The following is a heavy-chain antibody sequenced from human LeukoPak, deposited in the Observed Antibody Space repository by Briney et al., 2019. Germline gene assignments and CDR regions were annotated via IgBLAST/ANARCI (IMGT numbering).Heavy chain of an antibody. Sequence: SETLSLTCNVSGGSISSYYWSWIRQPPGKGLEWIGYIYYSGSTNYNPSLKSRVTISVDTSKNQFSLELSSVTAADTAVYYCARGEDCSSTSCFWFDPWGQGTLVTVSS. CDR2: IYYSGST. J-gene: IGHJ5*02. D-gene: IGHD2-2*01. CDR1: GGSISSYY. CDR3: ARGEDCSSTSCFWFDP. V-gene: IGHV4-59*01.